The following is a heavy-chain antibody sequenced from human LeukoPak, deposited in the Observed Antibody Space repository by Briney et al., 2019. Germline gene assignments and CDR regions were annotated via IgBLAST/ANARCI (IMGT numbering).Heavy chain of an antibody. CDR1: GYTFTCNY. D-gene: IGHD3-22*01. J-gene: IGHJ1*01. CDR3: ARGSYDSSDFEYFHH. V-gene: IGHV1-2*02. Sequence: GASLKVSCKASGYTFTCNYMHWVRQAPGQALEWMGWINPNSGGTNYAQKFQGRVTMTRDTSIGTAYMELNRLRSDDTAVYYCARGSYDSSDFEYFHHWGQGTLVTGSS. CDR2: INPNSGGT.